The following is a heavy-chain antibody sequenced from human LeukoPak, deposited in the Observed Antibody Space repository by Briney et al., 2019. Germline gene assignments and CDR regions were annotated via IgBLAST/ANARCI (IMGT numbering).Heavy chain of an antibody. V-gene: IGHV3-74*01. Sequence: GGSLRLSCAASGFTFSSYYIHWVRQAPGKGLVWVSRIDSDGNITTYADSVKGRFTISRDNAKNTLYPQMNSLRAEDTAVYYCARISYDSSGYYDYWGQGTLVTVSS. D-gene: IGHD3-22*01. CDR3: ARISYDSSGYYDY. CDR2: IDSDGNIT. CDR1: GFTFSSYY. J-gene: IGHJ4*02.